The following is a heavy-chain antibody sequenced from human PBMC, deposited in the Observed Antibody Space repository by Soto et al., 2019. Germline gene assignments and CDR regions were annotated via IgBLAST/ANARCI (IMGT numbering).Heavy chain of an antibody. Sequence: SETLSLTCTVSGGSVSSGDYFWSWLRQSPGKRLEWIAYIYYSGSTNYNPSLKSRATISVDTSKSQVSLTLTSMTAADAALYYCARSPNYYYYGFDVRGQGTAVTVSS. CDR3: ARSPNYYYYGFDV. CDR2: IYYSGST. CDR1: GGSVSSGDYF. V-gene: IGHV4-61*08. J-gene: IGHJ6*02. D-gene: IGHD3-10*01.